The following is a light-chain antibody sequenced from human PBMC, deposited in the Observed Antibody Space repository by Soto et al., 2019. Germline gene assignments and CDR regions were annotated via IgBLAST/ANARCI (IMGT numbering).Light chain of an antibody. V-gene: IGKV1-39*01. J-gene: IGKJ1*01. Sequence: QVTQSSSSLSAYVGDRVPITCLASQSISNYLNWYQQKPGRAPKVLIFSASSLQSGVPSRSSGSGSGTAFTLTISSLQPEDFATYYCPHSYSSPPTFGQGTKVDIK. CDR2: SAS. CDR1: QSISNY. CDR3: PHSYSSPPT.